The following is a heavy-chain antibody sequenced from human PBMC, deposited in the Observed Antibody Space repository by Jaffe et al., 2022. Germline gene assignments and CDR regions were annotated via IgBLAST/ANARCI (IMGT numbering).Heavy chain of an antibody. CDR1: GFTFSSYG. V-gene: IGHV3-30*02. J-gene: IGHJ5*02. Sequence: QVQLVESGGGVVQPGGSLRLSCAASGFTFSSYGMHWVRQAPGKGLEWVAFIRYDGSNKYYADSVKGRFTISRDNSKNTLYLQMNSLRAEDTAVYYCAKDCIHGSCFRADWFDPWGQGTLVTVSS. CDR2: IRYDGSNK. D-gene: IGHD2-2*01. CDR3: AKDCIHGSCFRADWFDP.